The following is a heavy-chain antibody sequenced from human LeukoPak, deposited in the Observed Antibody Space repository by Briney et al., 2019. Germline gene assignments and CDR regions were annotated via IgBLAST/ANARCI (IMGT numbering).Heavy chain of an antibody. CDR2: MYSTGTT. J-gene: IGHJ4*02. D-gene: IGHD6-19*01. Sequence: GGSLRLSCAVSGFTVSGNYMSWVRQAPGKGLEWVSVMYSTGTTDHADSVKGRFTVSRDNSKNTLYLQMNNLRAEDTAVYYCAREGGPYSSTLRGQWGQGTLVTVSS. CDR3: AREGGPYSSTLRGQ. CDR1: GFTVSGNY. V-gene: IGHV3-53*01.